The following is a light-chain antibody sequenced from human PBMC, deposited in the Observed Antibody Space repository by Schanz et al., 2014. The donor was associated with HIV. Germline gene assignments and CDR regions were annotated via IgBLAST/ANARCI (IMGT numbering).Light chain of an antibody. J-gene: IGKJ5*01. V-gene: IGKV3-15*01. Sequence: EIVMTQSPGTLSVSPGERATLSCRASQTVSNNLAWYQQKPGQAPRLLIYGASTRVTGIPARFSGSGSGREFTLTISSLQSEDFAVYYCQQYVNWPPITFGQGTRLEIK. CDR3: QQYVNWPPIT. CDR2: GAS. CDR1: QTVSNN.